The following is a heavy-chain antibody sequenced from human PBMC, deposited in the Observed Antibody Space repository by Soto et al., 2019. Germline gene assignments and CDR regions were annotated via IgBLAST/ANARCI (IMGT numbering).Heavy chain of an antibody. CDR1: GYTFTSYG. CDR3: ARYYLGDYYDSSGWPGAFDI. V-gene: IGHV1-18*04. D-gene: IGHD3-22*01. Sequence: ASVKVSCKASGYTFTSYGISWVRQAPGQGLEWMGWISAYNGNTNYAQKLQGRVTMTTDTSTSTAYMELRSLRSDDTAVYYCARYYLGDYYDSSGWPGAFDIWGQGTMVTVSS. J-gene: IGHJ3*02. CDR2: ISAYNGNT.